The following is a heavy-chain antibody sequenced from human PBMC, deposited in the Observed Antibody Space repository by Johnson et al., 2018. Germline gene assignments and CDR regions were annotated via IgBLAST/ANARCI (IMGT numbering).Heavy chain of an antibody. J-gene: IGHJ1*01. CDR2: MYHSGGT. CDR1: GGSISSYY. V-gene: IGHV4-59*01. D-gene: IGHD3-3*02. Sequence: QVQLQESGPGLVKPSDTLSLMCTVSGGSISSYYYHWIRQSPGKGLEWIGYMYHSGGTNYNPSLNGQVTISLDTSKNQFSLKLSSVTAADPAVYYCARGRGTGSYSQAYLDHWGQGSLVTGSS. CDR3: ARGRGTGSYSQAYLDH.